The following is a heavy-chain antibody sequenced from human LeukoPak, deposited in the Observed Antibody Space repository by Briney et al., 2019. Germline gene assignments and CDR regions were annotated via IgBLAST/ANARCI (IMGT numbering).Heavy chain of an antibody. CDR1: GGTFSSYA. CDR2: IIPILGIA. V-gene: IGHV1-69*04. J-gene: IGHJ6*02. CDR3: ARAGTANYGSGSYRSYGMDV. Sequence: ASVKVSCKASGGTFSSYAISWVRQAPGQGLEWMGRIIPILGIANYAQKFQGRVTITAGKSTSTVYMELSSLRSEDTAVYYCARAGTANYGSGSYRSYGMDVWGQGTTVTVSS. D-gene: IGHD3-10*01.